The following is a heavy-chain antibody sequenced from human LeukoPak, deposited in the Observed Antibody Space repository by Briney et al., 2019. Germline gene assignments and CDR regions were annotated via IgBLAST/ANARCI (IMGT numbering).Heavy chain of an antibody. D-gene: IGHD6-19*01. J-gene: IGHJ6*02. CDR3: ARVLISGWYGYYYYYGMDV. V-gene: IGHV4-39*07. Sequence: ASETLSLTCTVSGGSISSYYWGWIRQPPGKGLEWIGSIYYSGSTYYNPSLKSRVTISVDTSKNQFSLKLSSVTAADTAVYYCARVLISGWYGYYYYYGMDVWGQGTTVTVSS. CDR1: GGSISSYY. CDR2: IYYSGST.